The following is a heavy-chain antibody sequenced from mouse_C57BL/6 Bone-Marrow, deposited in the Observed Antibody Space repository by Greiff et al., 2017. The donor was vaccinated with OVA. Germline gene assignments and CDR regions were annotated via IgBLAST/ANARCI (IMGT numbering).Heavy chain of an antibody. D-gene: IGHD1-1*01. CDR1: GFNIKDDY. Sequence: VQLKQSGAELVRPGASVKLSCTASGFNIKDDYMHWVKQRPEQGLAWIGWIDPENGDTEYASKFQGKATITADTSSNTAYLQLSSLTSEDTAVYYCTQYYGSSYTYWYFDVWGTGTTVTVSS. V-gene: IGHV14-4*01. CDR3: TQYYGSSYTYWYFDV. J-gene: IGHJ1*03. CDR2: IDPENGDT.